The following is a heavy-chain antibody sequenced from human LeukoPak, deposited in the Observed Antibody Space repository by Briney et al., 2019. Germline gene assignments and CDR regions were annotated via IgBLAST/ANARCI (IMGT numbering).Heavy chain of an antibody. CDR1: GGSFSGYY. V-gene: IGHV4-34*01. J-gene: IGHJ5*02. D-gene: IGHD3-10*01. Sequence: SETLSLTCAVYGGSFSGYYWSWIRQPPGKGLEWIGEINHSGSTNYNPSLKSRVTISVDTSKNQFSLKLSSVTAADTAVYYCARRRVYYYGSGRYCNWFDPWGQGTLVTVSS. CDR2: INHSGST. CDR3: ARRRVYYYGSGRYCNWFDP.